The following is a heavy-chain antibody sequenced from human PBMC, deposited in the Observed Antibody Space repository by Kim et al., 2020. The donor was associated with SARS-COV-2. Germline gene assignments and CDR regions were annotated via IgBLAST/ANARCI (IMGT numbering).Heavy chain of an antibody. V-gene: IGHV1-24*01. Sequence: ASVKVSCKVSGYTLTELSMHWVRQAPGKGLEWMGGFDPEDGETIYAQKFQGRVTMTEDTSTDTAYMELSSLRSEDTAVYYCATVGYSSSWYGSSPSGYGMDVWGQGTTVTVSS. CDR3: ATVGYSSSWYGSSPSGYGMDV. CDR1: GYTLTELS. J-gene: IGHJ6*02. CDR2: FDPEDGET. D-gene: IGHD6-13*01.